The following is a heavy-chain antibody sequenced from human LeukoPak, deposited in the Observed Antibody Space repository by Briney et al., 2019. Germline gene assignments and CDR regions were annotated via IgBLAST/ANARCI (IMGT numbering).Heavy chain of an antibody. J-gene: IGHJ3*02. Sequence: GRSLRLSCAASGFTFSSYAMHWVRQAPGKGLEWVAVISYDGSNKYYADSVKGRFTISRDNSKNTLYLQMNSLRAEDTAVYYCARDGHNLDAFDIWGQGTMVTVSS. V-gene: IGHV3-30-3*01. CDR3: ARDGHNLDAFDI. CDR2: ISYDGSNK. CDR1: GFTFSSYA. D-gene: IGHD1-1*01.